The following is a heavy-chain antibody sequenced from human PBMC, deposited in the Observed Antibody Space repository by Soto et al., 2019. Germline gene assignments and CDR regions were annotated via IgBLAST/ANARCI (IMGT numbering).Heavy chain of an antibody. V-gene: IGHV1-24*01. J-gene: IGHJ4*02. Sequence: ASVKVSCKVSGYTLTELSMHWVRQAPGKGLEWMGGFVPEDGETIYAQKFQGRVTMTEDTSTDTAYMELSSLRSEDTAVYYCATFVGASRSPPFDYWGQGTLVTVSS. D-gene: IGHD6-6*01. CDR1: GYTLTELS. CDR2: FVPEDGET. CDR3: ATFVGASRSPPFDY.